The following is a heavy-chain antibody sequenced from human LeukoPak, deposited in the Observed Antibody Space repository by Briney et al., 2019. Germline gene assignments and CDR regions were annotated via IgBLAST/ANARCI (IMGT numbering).Heavy chain of an antibody. CDR3: ARGVQLWLDYFDY. D-gene: IGHD5-18*01. V-gene: IGHV3-30-3*01. J-gene: IGHJ4*02. CDR2: ISYDGSNK. CDR1: GFTFSSYA. Sequence: GSLRLSCAASGFTFSSYAMHWVRQAPGKGLEWVAIISYDGSNKYYADSVKGRFTTSRDNSKNTLYLQMNSLRAEDTAIYYCARGVQLWLDYFDYWGQGTLVTVSS.